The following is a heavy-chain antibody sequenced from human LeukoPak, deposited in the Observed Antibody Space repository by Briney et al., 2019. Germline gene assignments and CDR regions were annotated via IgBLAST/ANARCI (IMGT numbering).Heavy chain of an antibody. J-gene: IGHJ5*02. CDR1: GFTFSAHW. Sequence: PGGSLRLSCAASGFTFSAHWMHWVRQTPGKGLLWVSRINNDGSSTTYADPVKGRFTISRDNAKNTLYLQMNSLRAEDTAVYYCVREVSGDPWHNWFVPWGQGTMVTVSS. V-gene: IGHV3-74*01. CDR3: VREVSGDPWHNWFVP. CDR2: INNDGSST. D-gene: IGHD4-17*01.